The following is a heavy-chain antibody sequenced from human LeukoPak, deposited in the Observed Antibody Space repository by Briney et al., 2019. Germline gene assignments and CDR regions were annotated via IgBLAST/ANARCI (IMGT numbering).Heavy chain of an antibody. Sequence: PEASAKVSCKASGGTFSNSAISWVRQAPGQGLEWMGGIIPIFGTANYAQRFQGRVTITADESTTTAYMEVSSLRSEDTAVYYCARGEVPPHYFDSWGQGTLVTVSS. J-gene: IGHJ4*02. CDR2: IIPIFGTA. CDR1: GGTFSNSA. CDR3: ARGEVPPHYFDS. V-gene: IGHV1-69*13.